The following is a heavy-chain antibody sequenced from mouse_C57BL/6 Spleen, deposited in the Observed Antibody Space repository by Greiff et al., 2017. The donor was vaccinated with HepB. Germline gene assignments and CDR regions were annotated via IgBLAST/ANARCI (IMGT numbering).Heavy chain of an antibody. CDR3: TRSDGYPY. CDR2: IDPETGGT. D-gene: IGHD2-3*01. V-gene: IGHV1-15*01. J-gene: IGHJ3*01. CDR1: GYTFTDYE. Sequence: VQLQESGAELVRPGASVTLSCKASGYTFTDYEMHWVKQTPVHGLEWIGAIDPETGGTAYNQKFKGKAILTADKSASTAYMELRSLTSEDSAVYYGTRSDGYPYWGQGTLVTVSA.